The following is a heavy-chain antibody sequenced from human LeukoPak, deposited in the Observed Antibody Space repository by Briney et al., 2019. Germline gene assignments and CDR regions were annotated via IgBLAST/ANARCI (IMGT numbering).Heavy chain of an antibody. CDR3: AKDISGWYPTYYFDY. CDR1: GFTFSDYY. CDR2: INSSGSTI. D-gene: IGHD6-19*01. J-gene: IGHJ4*02. V-gene: IGHV3-11*01. Sequence: GGSLRLSCAASGFTFSDYYMSWFRQAPGKGLEWVSYINSSGSTIYYADSVKGRFTISRDNAKNSLYLQINRLRAENTAVYDCAKDISGWYPTYYFDYWGQGTLVTVSS.